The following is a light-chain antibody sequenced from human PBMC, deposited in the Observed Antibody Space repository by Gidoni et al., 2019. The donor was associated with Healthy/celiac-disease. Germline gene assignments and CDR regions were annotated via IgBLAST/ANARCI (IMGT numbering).Light chain of an antibody. CDR2: SNN. V-gene: IGLV1-44*01. Sequence: QSVLTQPPSASGTPGQRVTISCSGSSSNIGINTVNWYQQLSGTAPKLLIYSNNQRPPGVPDRFSGSKSGTSASLAISGLQSEDEADYYCAAWDDSLNGVVFGGGTKLTVV. CDR3: AAWDDSLNGVV. CDR1: SSNIGINT. J-gene: IGLJ2*01.